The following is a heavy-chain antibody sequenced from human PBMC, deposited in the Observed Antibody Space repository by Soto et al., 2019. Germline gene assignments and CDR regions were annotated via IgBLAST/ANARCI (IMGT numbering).Heavy chain of an antibody. J-gene: IGHJ4*02. CDR2: INPNSGGT. Sequence: GASVKVSCKASGYTVTDYYIHWVRQAPGQGLEWMGWINPNSGGTNYAQNFQGWVTMTRDTSINKAYMEVSRLRSDDTAIYYCARVSGASAALYYFHSWGQGPLVTVS. CDR1: GYTVTDYY. CDR3: ARVSGASAALYYFHS. V-gene: IGHV1-2*04. D-gene: IGHD6-13*01.